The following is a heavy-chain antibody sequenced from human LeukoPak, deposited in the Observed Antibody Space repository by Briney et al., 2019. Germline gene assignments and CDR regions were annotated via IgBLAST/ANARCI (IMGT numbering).Heavy chain of an antibody. CDR3: ARDTKAGYFDL. CDR1: GFTFNTYG. J-gene: IGHJ4*02. CDR2: IKEDGTRD. Sequence: QPGGSLRLSCAASGFTFNTYGMSWVRQAPGKGLEWLANIKEDGTRDYYVESVKGRFTISKDNAKTSLYLQVSSLRAEDTAVYYCARDTKAGYFDLWGQGTLVTVSS. V-gene: IGHV3-7*01.